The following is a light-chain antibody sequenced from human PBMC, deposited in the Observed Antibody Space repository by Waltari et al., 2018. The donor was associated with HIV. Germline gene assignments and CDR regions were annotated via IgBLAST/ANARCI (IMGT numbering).Light chain of an antibody. CDR3: QSADKNIKSVV. Sequence: SYDLTQPPSVSVSPGQTAGLPCSGDVLSKQFVYWYQQKTGQAPSLLIYKDSQRPSGVPERFSVSTSGTTVTLTITGVLAEDEAEYYCQSADKNIKSVVFGGGTKLTVL. CDR2: KDS. V-gene: IGLV3-25*03. J-gene: IGLJ2*01. CDR1: VLSKQF.